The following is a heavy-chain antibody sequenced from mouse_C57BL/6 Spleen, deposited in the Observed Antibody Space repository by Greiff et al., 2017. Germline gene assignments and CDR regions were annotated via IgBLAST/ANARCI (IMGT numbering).Heavy chain of an antibody. V-gene: IGHV1-64*01. CDR1: GYTFTSYW. Sequence: QVQLQQSGAELVKPGASVKLSCKASGYTFTSYWMHWVKQRPGQGLEWIGMIHPNSGSTNYNEKFKSKATLTVDKSSSTAYMQLRSLTSEDSAVYYCADGYDGYYYAMDYWGQGTSVTVSS. D-gene: IGHD2-2*01. J-gene: IGHJ4*01. CDR2: IHPNSGST. CDR3: ADGYDGYYYAMDY.